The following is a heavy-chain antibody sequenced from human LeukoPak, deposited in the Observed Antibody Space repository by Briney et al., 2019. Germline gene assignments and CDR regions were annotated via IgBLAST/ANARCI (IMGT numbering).Heavy chain of an antibody. Sequence: ASVKVSCKASGYLFTNFYIHWVRQAPGHGLEWMGIINPSCGSPNYAQRFQGRVTFTSDTSTSTVYMEVSSMRSADTAVYYCARPSRMAVAGTYYGLDVWGQGTSVTVSS. J-gene: IGHJ6*02. CDR3: ARPSRMAVAGTYYGLDV. CDR2: INPSCGSP. CDR1: GYLFTNFY. D-gene: IGHD6-19*01. V-gene: IGHV1-46*01.